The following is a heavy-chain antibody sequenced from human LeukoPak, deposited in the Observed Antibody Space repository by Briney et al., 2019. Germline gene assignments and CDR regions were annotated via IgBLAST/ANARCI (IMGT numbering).Heavy chain of an antibody. CDR3: AREKPHPTPLKPVIAVAGNQSPDAFDI. D-gene: IGHD6-19*01. CDR1: GGTFSSYA. J-gene: IGHJ3*02. Sequence: ASVKVSCKASGGTFSSYAISWVRQAPGQGLEWMGGIIPIFGTANYAQKFQGRVTITEDKSTSTAYMELSSLRSEDTAVYYCAREKPHPTPLKPVIAVAGNQSPDAFDIWGQGTMVTVSS. V-gene: IGHV1-69*06. CDR2: IIPIFGTA.